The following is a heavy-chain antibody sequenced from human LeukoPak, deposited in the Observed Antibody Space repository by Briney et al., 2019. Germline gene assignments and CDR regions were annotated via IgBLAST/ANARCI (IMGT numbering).Heavy chain of an antibody. D-gene: IGHD5-18*01. CDR1: GFTFSSYS. V-gene: IGHV3-21*01. J-gene: IGHJ4*02. Sequence: GGSLRLSCGASGFTFSSYSMNWVRQAPGRGLEWVSSISSSSKYIYYADSLKGRFTISRDNAKNSLYLQMNSLRAEDTAVYYCAKDRAAMVEYYFDYWGQGTLVTVSP. CDR3: AKDRAAMVEYYFDY. CDR2: ISSSSKYI.